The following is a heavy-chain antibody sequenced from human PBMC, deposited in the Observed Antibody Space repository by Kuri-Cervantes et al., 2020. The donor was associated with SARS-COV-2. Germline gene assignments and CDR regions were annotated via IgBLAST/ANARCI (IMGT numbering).Heavy chain of an antibody. J-gene: IGHJ4*02. CDR2: IYHSGST. CDR1: GYSISSGYY. V-gene: IGHV4-38-2*01. D-gene: IGHD3-16*01. Sequence: SETLSLTCAVSGYSISSGYYWGWVRQPPGKGLEWIGSIYHSGSTYYNPSLKGRVTISVDTSKNQFSLKLSSVTAADTAVYYCARGGVDPFDYWGQGTLVTVSS. CDR3: ARGGVDPFDY.